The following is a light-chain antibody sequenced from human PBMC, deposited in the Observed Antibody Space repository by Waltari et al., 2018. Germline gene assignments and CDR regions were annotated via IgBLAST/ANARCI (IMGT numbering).Light chain of an antibody. Sequence: QAALTQPRSVSGSPGQSVTISCTGTSSEIGGYKYVSWYQQHPGTAPKLMIYEVSKRPSGVSDRFSGSKSGNTASLTISGLQAEDEADYYCCSYAGSYTFLFGGGTRLTVL. CDR3: CSYAGSYTFL. J-gene: IGLJ2*01. CDR2: EVS. CDR1: SSEIGGYKY. V-gene: IGLV2-11*01.